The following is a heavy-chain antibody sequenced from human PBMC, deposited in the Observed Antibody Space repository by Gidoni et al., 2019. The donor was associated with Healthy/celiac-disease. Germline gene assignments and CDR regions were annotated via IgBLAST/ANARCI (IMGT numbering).Heavy chain of an antibody. V-gene: IGHV4-39*01. CDR3: ASLTYDFWSGYAGY. Sequence: QLQLQESGPGLVQPSETLSLPCTVSGGSISSSSYYWGWIRQPPGKGLEGIGSIYYSGSTYYNPSLKSRVTISVDTSKNQFSLKLSSVTAADTAVYYCASLTYDFWSGYAGYWGQGTLVTVSS. D-gene: IGHD3-3*01. J-gene: IGHJ4*02. CDR2: IYYSGST. CDR1: GGSISSSSYY.